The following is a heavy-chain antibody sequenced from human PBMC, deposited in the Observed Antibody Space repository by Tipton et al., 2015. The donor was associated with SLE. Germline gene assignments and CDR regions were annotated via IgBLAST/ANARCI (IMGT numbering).Heavy chain of an antibody. J-gene: IGHJ3*02. CDR3: AREAEQQLEAFDI. D-gene: IGHD6-13*01. CDR1: GGSFSGYY. Sequence: TLSLTCAVYGGSFSGYYWSWIRQPPGKGLEWIGYIYYSGGTNYNPSLKSRVTISVDTSKDQFSLKLSSVTAADTAVYYCAREAEQQLEAFDIWGQGTMVTVSS. CDR2: IYYSGGT. V-gene: IGHV4-59*01.